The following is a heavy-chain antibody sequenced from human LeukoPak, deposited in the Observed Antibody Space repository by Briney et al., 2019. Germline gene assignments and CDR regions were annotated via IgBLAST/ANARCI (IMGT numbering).Heavy chain of an antibody. D-gene: IGHD6-19*01. Sequence: PGGSLRLSCAASGFIVGSSYMSWVRQAPGKGLEWVSIIHSGGNTYHADSVKGRFTISRDNAKNSVHLLMSSLRAEDTAVYFCAREVTWLVRGNQHYYYMDVWGNGTTVTVSS. V-gene: IGHV3-53*01. CDR2: IHSGGNT. CDR3: AREVTWLVRGNQHYYYMDV. CDR1: GFIVGSSY. J-gene: IGHJ6*03.